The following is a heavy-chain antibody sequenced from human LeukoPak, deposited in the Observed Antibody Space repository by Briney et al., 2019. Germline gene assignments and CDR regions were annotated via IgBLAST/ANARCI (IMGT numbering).Heavy chain of an antibody. J-gene: IGHJ4*02. V-gene: IGHV3-23*01. CDR3: VKKMWGAVTPYYFDY. Sequence: GSLRLSCAASGFTFSDYGMTWVRQAPGQGLEYVSSISGSGGATYHADSVTGRFTISRDNSKNRLYLQMNGLRAEDTAVYYCVKKMWGAVTPYYFDYWGQGTLVTVSS. CDR2: ISGSGGAT. CDR1: GFTFSDYG. D-gene: IGHD4-17*01.